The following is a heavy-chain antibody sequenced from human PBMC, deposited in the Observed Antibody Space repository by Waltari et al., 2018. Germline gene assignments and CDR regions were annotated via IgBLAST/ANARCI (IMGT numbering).Heavy chain of an antibody. Sequence: EVQLEESGGGLVQTGGSLRLSCAASGFPFSSYWMHWVRQAPGKGLVWVSRSNSDGSTISYADSVKGRFTISRDNAKNTLYLQMNSLSAEDTAVYYCASAYYDILDWGQGTLVTVSS. V-gene: IGHV3-74*01. D-gene: IGHD3-9*01. J-gene: IGHJ4*02. CDR1: GFPFSSYW. CDR3: ASAYYDILD. CDR2: SNSDGSTI.